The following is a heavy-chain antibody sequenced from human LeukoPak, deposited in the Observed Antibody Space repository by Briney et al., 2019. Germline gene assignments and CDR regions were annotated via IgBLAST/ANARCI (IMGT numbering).Heavy chain of an antibody. CDR2: ISGSGGST. V-gene: IGHV3-23*01. CDR3: AKDSMVRGSDY. CDR1: GFTLSSYS. Sequence: GGSLRLSCAASGFTLSSYSMNWVRQAPGKGLEWVSAISGSGGSTYYADSVKGRFTISRDNSKNTLYLQMNSLRAEDTAVYYCAKDSMVRGSDYWGQGTLVTVSS. D-gene: IGHD3-10*01. J-gene: IGHJ4*02.